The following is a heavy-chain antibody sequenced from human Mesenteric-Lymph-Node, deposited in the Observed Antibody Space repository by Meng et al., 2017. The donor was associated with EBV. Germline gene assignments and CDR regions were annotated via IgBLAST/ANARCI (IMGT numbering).Heavy chain of an antibody. Sequence: QVQLGQVGAEVKKPGASVKVSCKASGYIFTTYAIHWVRQAPGQRLEWMGWISGYNGNANYAQKLQGRVTMTTDTSTSTVHMELRSLRSDDTAVYYCARGYTGYAFLDYWGQGILVTVSS. CDR1: GYIFTTYA. D-gene: IGHD5-12*01. CDR3: ARGYTGYAFLDY. V-gene: IGHV1-3*01. J-gene: IGHJ4*02. CDR2: ISGYNGNA.